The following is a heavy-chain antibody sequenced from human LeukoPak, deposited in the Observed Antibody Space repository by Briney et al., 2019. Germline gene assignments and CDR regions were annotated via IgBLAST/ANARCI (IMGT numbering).Heavy chain of an antibody. J-gene: IGHJ5*02. D-gene: IGHD3-10*01. V-gene: IGHV4-4*07. CDR3: ARESGWFREPLNWFDP. CDR1: GGSISSYY. CDR2: IYTSGST. Sequence: SETLSLTCTVSGGSISSYYWSWIRQPAGKGLEWIGRIYTSGSTNYNPSLKSRVTMSVDTSKNQFSLKLSSVTAADTAVYYCARESGWFREPLNWFDPWGQGTLVTVSS.